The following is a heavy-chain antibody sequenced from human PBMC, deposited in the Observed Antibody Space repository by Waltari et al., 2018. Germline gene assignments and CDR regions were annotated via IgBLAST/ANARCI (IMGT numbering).Heavy chain of an antibody. D-gene: IGHD3-16*01. CDR1: GGSISSNY. CDR3: ARAIWRSTWKLGQFDP. Sequence: QVQLQESGPGLVKPSETLSLTCTVSGGSISSNYWSWIRQPAGKGLEWIGRIYTSGSTNYNPSLESRVTMSVDTSKNQFSLKVTSVTAADTAVYYCARAIWRSTWKLGQFDPWGQGILVTVSS. V-gene: IGHV4-4*07. CDR2: IYTSGST. J-gene: IGHJ5*02.